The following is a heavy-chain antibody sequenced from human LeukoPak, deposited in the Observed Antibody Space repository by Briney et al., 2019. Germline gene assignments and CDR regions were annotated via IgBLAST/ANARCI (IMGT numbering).Heavy chain of an antibody. CDR3: ARDHATPRGYSGYPQGEFDY. V-gene: IGHV3-23*01. CDR1: GFTFSSSG. Sequence: AGGSLRLSCAASGFTFSSSGMSWVRQAPGKGLEWVSGISGGGYSTNYTDSVKGRFTISRDNAKNSLYLQMNSLRAEDTAVYYCARDHATPRGYSGYPQGEFDYWGQGTLVTVSS. J-gene: IGHJ4*02. CDR2: ISGGGYST. D-gene: IGHD5-12*01.